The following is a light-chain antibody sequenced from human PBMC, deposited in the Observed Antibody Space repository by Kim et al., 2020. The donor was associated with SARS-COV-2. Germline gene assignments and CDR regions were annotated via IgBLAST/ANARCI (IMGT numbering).Light chain of an antibody. V-gene: IGLV3-21*04. CDR1: NIGSTS. CDR2: YDS. CDR3: QVWDSSSDHPGYV. Sequence: SYELTQPPSVSVAPGKTARITCGGNNIGSTSVHWYQQKPGQAPVLVIYYDSDRPSGIPERFSGSNSGNTATLTISRVEAGDEADYYCQVWDSSSDHPGYVFGTVTKVTVL. J-gene: IGLJ1*01.